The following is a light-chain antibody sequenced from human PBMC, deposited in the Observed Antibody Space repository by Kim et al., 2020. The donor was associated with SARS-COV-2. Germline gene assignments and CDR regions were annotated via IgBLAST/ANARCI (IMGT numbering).Light chain of an antibody. CDR1: QDISNS. Sequence: AATGVRVTITCRASQDISNSLAWYQQKPGKAPELLIYDAFTLQSGVSPRFSGSRSGTDFTLTISSLQSEDFATYYCQQHYIYPLTFGGGTKVDIK. V-gene: IGKV1-8*01. CDR2: DAF. CDR3: QQHYIYPLT. J-gene: IGKJ4*01.